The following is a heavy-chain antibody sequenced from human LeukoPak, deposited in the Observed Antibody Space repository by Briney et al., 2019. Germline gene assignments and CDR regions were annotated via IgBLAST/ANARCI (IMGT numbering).Heavy chain of an antibody. Sequence: LGESLRISCKGSGYSFTHYWNVWVRQLPGKGLEWIGTIYPGDSDIRYNPSFQGQVTISADRSITTAFLQWNSLKASDTAIYYCARQSVLKGDGSWFVPWGEGALVTVSS. J-gene: IGHJ5*02. D-gene: IGHD1-26*01. V-gene: IGHV5-51*01. CDR3: ARQSVLKGDGSWFVP. CDR2: IYPGDSDI. CDR1: GYSFTHYW.